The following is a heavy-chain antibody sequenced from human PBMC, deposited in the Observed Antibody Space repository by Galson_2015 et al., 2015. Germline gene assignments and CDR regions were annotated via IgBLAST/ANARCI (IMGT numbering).Heavy chain of an antibody. V-gene: IGHV3-7*01. D-gene: IGHD3-10*01. CDR3: ARAYYYYGSGSYPAGY. CDR2: IKQDGSEK. CDR1: GFTFSSYW. Sequence: SLRLSCAASGFTFSSYWMSWVRQAPGKGLEWVANIKQDGSEKYYVDSVKGRFTISRDNAKNSLYLQMNSLRAEDTAVYYCARAYYYYGSGSYPAGYWGQGTLVTVSS. J-gene: IGHJ4*02.